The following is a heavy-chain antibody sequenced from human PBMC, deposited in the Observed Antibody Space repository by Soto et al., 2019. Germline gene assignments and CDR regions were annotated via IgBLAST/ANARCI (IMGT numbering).Heavy chain of an antibody. Sequence: SETLSLTCTVSCGSISSGDYYWSWIRQPPGKGLEWIGYIYYSGSTYYNPSLKSRVTISVDTSKNQFSLKLSSVTAADTAVYYCAREAGSGSYYNGIDYWGQGTLVTVSS. CDR3: AREAGSGSYYNGIDY. CDR2: IYYSGST. J-gene: IGHJ4*02. D-gene: IGHD3-10*01. CDR1: CGSISSGDYY. V-gene: IGHV4-30-4*01.